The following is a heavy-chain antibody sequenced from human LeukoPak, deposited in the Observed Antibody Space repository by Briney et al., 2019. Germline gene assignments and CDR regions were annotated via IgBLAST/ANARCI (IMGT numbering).Heavy chain of an antibody. V-gene: IGHV6-1*01. J-gene: IGHJ5*02. CDR1: GDSVWSNSVT. D-gene: IGHD2-2*01. CDR2: TYYRSTWYN. CDR3: ARRLTQYDCFDP. Sequence: SQTLSLTCAISGDSVWSNSVTWNWIRQSPSRGLEWLRGTYYRSTWYNDYAVSVRGRITVNPDTSKNQFSLHLNSVTPEDTAVYYCARRLTQYDCFDPWGQGILVTVSS.